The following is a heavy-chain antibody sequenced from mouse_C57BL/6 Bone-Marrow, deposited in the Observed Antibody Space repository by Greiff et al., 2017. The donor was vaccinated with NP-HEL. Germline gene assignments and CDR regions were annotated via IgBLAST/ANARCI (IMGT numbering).Heavy chain of an antibody. CDR3: AHYGSSYRWYFDV. J-gene: IGHJ1*03. Sequence: VQLQESGPELVKPGASVKISCKASGYAFSSSWMNWVKQRPGKGLEWIGRIYPGDGDTNYNGKFKGKATLTADKSSSTAYMQLSSLTSEDSAVYFCAHYGSSYRWYFDVWGTGTTVTVSS. V-gene: IGHV1-82*01. CDR1: GYAFSSSW. CDR2: IYPGDGDT. D-gene: IGHD1-1*01.